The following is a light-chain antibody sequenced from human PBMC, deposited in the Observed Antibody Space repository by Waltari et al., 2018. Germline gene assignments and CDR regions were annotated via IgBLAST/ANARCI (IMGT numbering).Light chain of an antibody. CDR1: QSVTNY. CDR2: DAY. Sequence: DIVLTQSPATLSLSPGERATLSCSASQSVTNYLAWYQLKPGQAPRLLIYDAYNRATGIPARFSGSGSGTDFTLTISNLEPEDSAVYYCQQRSKWPLTFGGGTKVEIK. CDR3: QQRSKWPLT. J-gene: IGKJ4*01. V-gene: IGKV3-11*01.